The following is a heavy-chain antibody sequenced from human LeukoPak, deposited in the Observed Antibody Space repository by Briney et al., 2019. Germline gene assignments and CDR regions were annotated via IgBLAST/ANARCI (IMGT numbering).Heavy chain of an antibody. J-gene: IGHJ4*02. CDR1: GFTLSNAW. CDR2: IRYDGSNK. D-gene: IGHD3-22*01. V-gene: IGHV3-30*02. CDR3: AKDPTHYRVWDYYETIGLSY. Sequence: GGSLRLSCAASGFTLSNAWMNWVRQAPGKGLEWVAFIRYDGSNKYYADSVKGRFTISRDNSKNTLNLQMNSLRAEDTAVYYCAKDPTHYRVWDYYETIGLSYWGQGTLVTVSS.